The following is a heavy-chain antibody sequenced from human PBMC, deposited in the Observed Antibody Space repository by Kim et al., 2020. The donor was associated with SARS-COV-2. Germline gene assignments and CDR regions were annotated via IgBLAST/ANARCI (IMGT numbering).Heavy chain of an antibody. V-gene: IGHV4-59*01. D-gene: IGHD3-10*01. Sequence: SLKSRVTISVDTSKNQFSLKLSSVTAADTAVYYCARNRRELLWFGELPYIWGQGTMVTVSS. CDR3: ARNRRELLWFGELPYI. J-gene: IGHJ3*02.